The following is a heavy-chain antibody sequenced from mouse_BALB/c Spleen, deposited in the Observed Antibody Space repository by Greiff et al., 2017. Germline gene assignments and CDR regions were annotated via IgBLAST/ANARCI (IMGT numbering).Heavy chain of an antibody. D-gene: IGHD2-3*01. J-gene: IGHJ1*01. Sequence: VQLQQSGPELVKPGASVKISCKASGYSFTGYFMNWVMQSHGKSLEWIGRINPYNGDTFYNQKFKGKATLTVDKSSSTAHMELRSLASEDSAVYYCARGGGYSSYWYFDVWGAGTTVTVSA. V-gene: IGHV1-20*02. CDR3: ARGGGYSSYWYFDV. CDR1: GYSFTGYF. CDR2: INPYNGDT.